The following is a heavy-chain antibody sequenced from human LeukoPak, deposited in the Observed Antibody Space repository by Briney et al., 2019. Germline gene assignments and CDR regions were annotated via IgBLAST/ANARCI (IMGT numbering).Heavy chain of an antibody. Sequence: ASVKVSCKASGYTFTGYYMHWVRQAPGQGLEWMGWINPNSGGTNYAQKFRGRVTMTRDTSISTAYMELSRLRSDDTAVYYCARLRNGYDIHPHHNWFDPWGQGTLVTVSS. CDR3: ARLRNGYDIHPHHNWFDP. J-gene: IGHJ5*02. CDR1: GYTFTGYY. D-gene: IGHD5-12*01. CDR2: INPNSGGT. V-gene: IGHV1-2*02.